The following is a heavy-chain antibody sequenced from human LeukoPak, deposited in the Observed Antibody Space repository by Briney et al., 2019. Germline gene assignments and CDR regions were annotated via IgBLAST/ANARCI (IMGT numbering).Heavy chain of an antibody. CDR1: GFTFSDYY. D-gene: IGHD3-10*01. Sequence: PGGSLRLSCAASGFTFSDYYMSWIRQAPGKGLEWVSYISSSGSTIYYADSVKGRFTISRDNAKNSLYLQMNSLRAEDTPVHYCPKALMVRGVNPSAFDIWGRGTMVTVSS. CDR3: PKALMVRGVNPSAFDI. V-gene: IGHV3-11*01. CDR2: ISSSGSTI. J-gene: IGHJ3*02.